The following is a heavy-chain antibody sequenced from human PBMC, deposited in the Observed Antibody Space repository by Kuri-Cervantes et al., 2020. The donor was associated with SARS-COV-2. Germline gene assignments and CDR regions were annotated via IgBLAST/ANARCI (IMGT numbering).Heavy chain of an antibody. D-gene: IGHD2-2*01. V-gene: IGHV2-5*01. Sequence: SGPTLVHPPQIFTLPYHFSGFPLSTSGVGVGWIRQPPGKALEWLALIYWNDDKRYSPSLKSRLTITKDTSKNQVVLTMTNMDPVDTATYYRAHRDCSSTSCDDAFDIWGQGTMVTVSS. CDR1: GFPLSTSGVG. J-gene: IGHJ3*02. CDR3: AHRDCSSTSCDDAFDI. CDR2: IYWNDDK.